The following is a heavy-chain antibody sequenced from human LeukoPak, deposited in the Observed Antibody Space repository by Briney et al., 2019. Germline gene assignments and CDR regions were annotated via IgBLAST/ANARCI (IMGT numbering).Heavy chain of an antibody. CDR3: ARVKNYGDYPKGDY. CDR2: ISAYNGNT. CDR1: GYTLRSYG. D-gene: IGHD4-17*01. J-gene: IGHJ4*02. Sequence: PMASVKVSCKASGYTLRSYGITWVRQAPGQGLEWMGWISAYNGNTNYAQKLQGRVTMTTDTSTSTAYMELRSLRSDDTAVYYCARVKNYGDYPKGDYWGQGTLVTVSS. V-gene: IGHV1-18*01.